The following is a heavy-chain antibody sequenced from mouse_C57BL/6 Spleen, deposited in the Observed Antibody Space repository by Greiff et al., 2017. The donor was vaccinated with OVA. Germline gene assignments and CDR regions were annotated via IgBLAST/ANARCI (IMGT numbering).Heavy chain of an antibody. CDR2: INPNNGGT. J-gene: IGHJ2*01. Sequence: EVQLQQSGPELVKPGASVKISCKASGYTFTDYNMDWVKQSPGKGLEWIGDINPNNGGTNYNQKFKGKAALTVDKSSSTAYMELRSLTSEDTAVYYCARSGIYYPYFDYWGQGTPLTVSS. CDR1: GYTFTDYN. CDR3: ARSGIYYPYFDY. D-gene: IGHD1-1*01. V-gene: IGHV1-18*01.